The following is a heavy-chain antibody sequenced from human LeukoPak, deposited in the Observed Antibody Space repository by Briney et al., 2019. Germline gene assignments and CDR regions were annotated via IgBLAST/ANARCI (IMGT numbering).Heavy chain of an antibody. CDR2: INRSGST. CDR3: AVLRRRGRWL. D-gene: IGHD2/OR15-2a*01. CDR1: GGSISSTFYY. Sequence: PSETLSLTCTVSGGSISSTFYYWGWLRQPPGKGLEWLGEINRSGSTNYNPSLKSRVTISVDTSKNQFSLKLSSVTAADTAVYYCAVLRRRGRWLWGQGTMVTVSS. V-gene: IGHV4-39*07. J-gene: IGHJ3*01.